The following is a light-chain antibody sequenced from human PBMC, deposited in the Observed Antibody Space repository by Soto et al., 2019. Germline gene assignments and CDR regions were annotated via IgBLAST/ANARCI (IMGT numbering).Light chain of an antibody. Sequence: IVLTQSPGTLSLSPGERATLSCRASQSVRSSHLAWYQQKPGQAPRLLIYGASSRATGIPDRFSGSGSGTDFTLTITRLEPEDFAVYHCQQCSSSPLTFGGGTKVDIK. CDR1: QSVRSSH. CDR2: GAS. J-gene: IGKJ4*01. CDR3: QQCSSSPLT. V-gene: IGKV3-20*01.